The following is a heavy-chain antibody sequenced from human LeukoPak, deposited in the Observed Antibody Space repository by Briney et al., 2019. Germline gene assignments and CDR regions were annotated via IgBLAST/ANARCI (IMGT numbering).Heavy chain of an antibody. Sequence: ASVKVSCKVSGYSLNELSIHWVRQAPGQGLEWMGRLDPADGERIYAQKFQGRVTMTEDTSTDTAYMELSSLRSEDTAVYYCAPGTPWQLRCPQHWGRGTLVPSPQ. D-gene: IGHD1-26*01. V-gene: IGHV1-24*01. CDR1: GYSLNELS. CDR2: LDPADGER. CDR3: APGTPWQLRCPQH. J-gene: IGHJ1*01.